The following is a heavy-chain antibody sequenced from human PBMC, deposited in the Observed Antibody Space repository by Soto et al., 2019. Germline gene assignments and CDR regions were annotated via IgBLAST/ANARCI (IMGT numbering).Heavy chain of an antibody. CDR1: GFTFSDDG. CDR3: AKEMYPRTVLDSSSPWGDY. V-gene: IGHV3-30*18. J-gene: IGHJ4*02. CDR2: VSYDGSYK. Sequence: QVQLVESGGVVAQPGRSLRLSCAFSGFTFSDDGMHWVRQAPGKGLEWVAVVSYDGSYKYYADSVKGRFTVSRDLSGNTLFLQMNSLRLEDTAVYFCAKEMYPRTVLDSSSPWGDYWGQGTLVAVSS. D-gene: IGHD6-6*01.